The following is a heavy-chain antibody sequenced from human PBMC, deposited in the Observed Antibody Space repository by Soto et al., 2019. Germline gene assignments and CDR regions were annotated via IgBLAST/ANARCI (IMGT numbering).Heavy chain of an antibody. CDR3: ARDSRRYSSSWWFDY. CDR1: GGTFSSYA. D-gene: IGHD6-13*01. V-gene: IGHV1-69*13. CDR2: IIPIFGTA. J-gene: IGHJ4*02. Sequence: ASVKVSCKASGGTFSSYAISWVRQAPGQGLEWMGGIIPIFGTANYARKFQGRVTITADESTSTAYMELSSLRSEDTAVYYCARDSRRYSSSWWFDYWGQGTLVTVSS.